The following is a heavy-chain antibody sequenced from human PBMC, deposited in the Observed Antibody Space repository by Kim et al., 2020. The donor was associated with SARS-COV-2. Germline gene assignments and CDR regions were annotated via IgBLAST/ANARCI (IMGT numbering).Heavy chain of an antibody. Sequence: SETLSLTCTVSGGSISSGGYYWSWIRQHPGKGLEWIGYIYYSGSTYYNPSLKSRVTISVDTSKNQFSLKLSSVTAADTAVYYCAREDGPNRITIFGVGGFDPWGQGTLVTVYS. CDR3: AREDGPNRITIFGVGGFDP. CDR2: IYYSGST. J-gene: IGHJ5*02. V-gene: IGHV4-31*03. CDR1: GGSISSGGYY. D-gene: IGHD3-3*01.